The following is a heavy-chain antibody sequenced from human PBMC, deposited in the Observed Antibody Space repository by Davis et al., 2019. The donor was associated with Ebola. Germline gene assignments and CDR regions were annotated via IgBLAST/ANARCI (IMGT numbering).Heavy chain of an antibody. Sequence: GESLKISCAASGFTFSSYSMNWVRQAPGKGLEWVSSISSSSSYIYYADSVKGRFTVSRDNAANSLYLQMNSLRAEDTAIYYCALTKGKAARDFDHWGQGTRVTVSS. D-gene: IGHD6-6*01. CDR3: ALTKGKAARDFDH. CDR1: GFTFSSYS. J-gene: IGHJ4*02. V-gene: IGHV3-21*01. CDR2: ISSSSSYI.